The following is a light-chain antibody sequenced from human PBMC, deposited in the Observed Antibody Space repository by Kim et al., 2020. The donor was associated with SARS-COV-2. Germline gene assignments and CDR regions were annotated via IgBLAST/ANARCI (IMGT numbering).Light chain of an antibody. J-gene: IGKJ3*01. CDR3: MQALQSKG. Sequence: DIVMTQSPLSLPVTPGEPASISCKSSQSLLHSNGYNYLDWYLQKPGQSPQLLIYLASKRASGVPDRFSGSGSGTDFTLKISRVEAEDVGIYYCMQALQSKGFGPGTKVDIK. V-gene: IGKV2-28*01. CDR2: LAS. CDR1: QSLLHSNGYNY.